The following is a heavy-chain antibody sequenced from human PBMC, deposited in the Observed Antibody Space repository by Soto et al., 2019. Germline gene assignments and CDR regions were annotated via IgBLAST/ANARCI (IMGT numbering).Heavy chain of an antibody. D-gene: IGHD2-8*01. CDR1: GGTFSSYA. V-gene: IGHV1-69*13. J-gene: IGHJ5*02. Sequence: SVKVSCKASGGTFSSYAISWVRQAPGQGLEWMGGIIPIFGTANYAQKFQGRVTITADESTSTAYMELSSLRSEDTAVYYCARVPRVSYCTNGVCPRGWFDPWGQGTLVTVSS. CDR3: ARVPRVSYCTNGVCPRGWFDP. CDR2: IIPIFGTA.